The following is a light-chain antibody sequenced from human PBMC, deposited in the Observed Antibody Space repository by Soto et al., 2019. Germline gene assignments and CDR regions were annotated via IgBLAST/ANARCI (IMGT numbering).Light chain of an antibody. CDR3: CSYAGSSTSYV. V-gene: IGLV2-23*01. CDR1: SSDVGSYNL. J-gene: IGLJ1*01. Sequence: QSVLTQPASVSGSPGQSITISCTGTSSDVGSYNLVSWYQQHPGKAPKLMIYEGSKRPSGVSNRFSGSKSCNTASLTISGLQAEDEADYYCCSYAGSSTSYVFGTGTKLTVL. CDR2: EGS.